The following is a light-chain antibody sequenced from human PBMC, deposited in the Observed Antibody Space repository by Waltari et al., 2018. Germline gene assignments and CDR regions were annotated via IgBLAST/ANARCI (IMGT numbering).Light chain of an antibody. CDR3: QTGGHGTWV. V-gene: IGLV4-69*01. Sequence: QLVLTQSPSASASLAASVKLTCTLSSGPSSNIIAWHPQQPGKGPRYVMKVNSDGSHSKGDEIPDRFSGSSSGAERYLTISSLQSEDEADYYCQTGGHGTWVFGGGTKLTVL. J-gene: IGLJ3*02. CDR1: SGPSSNI. CDR2: VNSDGSH.